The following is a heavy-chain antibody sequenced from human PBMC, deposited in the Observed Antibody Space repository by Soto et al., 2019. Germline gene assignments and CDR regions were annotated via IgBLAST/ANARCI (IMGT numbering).Heavy chain of an antibody. D-gene: IGHD1-26*01. V-gene: IGHV5-51*01. CDR2: VYPSDSDV. Sequence: PGESLKISCQGSGYRFTSSWIGWVRQMPGKGLEWLGNVYPSDSDVRYSPSFEGRVTISADNSINTAYLHLLNLKASDTAIYYCTKGATSPFDCWGKGTRVTVSS. CDR3: TKGATSPFDC. J-gene: IGHJ4*02. CDR1: GYRFTSSW.